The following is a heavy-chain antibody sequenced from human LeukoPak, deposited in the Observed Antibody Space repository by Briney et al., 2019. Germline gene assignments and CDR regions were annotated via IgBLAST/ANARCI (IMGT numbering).Heavy chain of an antibody. D-gene: IGHD1-26*01. J-gene: IGHJ6*03. Sequence: GGSLRLSCAASGFTFSSYAMTWVRQAQGKGLQWVSAVSGSGADTYYADSVKGRFTISRDNSRETLYMQMNSRRAEDTAIYICAKDGGTYPYFLDVWGKGTTVTVSS. CDR2: VSGSGADT. CDR1: GFTFSSYA. CDR3: AKDGGTYPYFLDV. V-gene: IGHV3-23*01.